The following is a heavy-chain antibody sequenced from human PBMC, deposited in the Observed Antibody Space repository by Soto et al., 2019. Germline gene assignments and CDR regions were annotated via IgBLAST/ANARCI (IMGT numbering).Heavy chain of an antibody. D-gene: IGHD6-13*01. CDR1: GYTFTSYG. Sequence: ASVKVSCKASGYTFTSYGISWVRQAPGQGLEWMGWISAYNGNTNYAQKLQGRVTMTTDTSTSTAYMELRSLRSDDTAVYYCARDRGSSWYGRYYYYYYGVDVWGQGTTVTVSS. CDR3: ARDRGSSWYGRYYYYYYGVDV. V-gene: IGHV1-18*01. J-gene: IGHJ6*02. CDR2: ISAYNGNT.